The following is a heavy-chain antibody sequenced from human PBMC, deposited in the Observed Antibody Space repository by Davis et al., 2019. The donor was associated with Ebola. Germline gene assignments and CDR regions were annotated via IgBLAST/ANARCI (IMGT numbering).Heavy chain of an antibody. J-gene: IGHJ4*02. D-gene: IGHD5-24*01. CDR3: AKGGYIVPVDY. CDR2: ISGSGGRT. Sequence: GESLKLSCAASGYTFSSYAMSWVRQAPCTAMEWVSAISGSGGRTYYADSVKGRFTISRDNSKNKLYLQMTSLRAEETAVYYCAKGGYIVPVDYWGQGTLVTVSS. V-gene: IGHV3-23*01. CDR1: GYTFSSYA.